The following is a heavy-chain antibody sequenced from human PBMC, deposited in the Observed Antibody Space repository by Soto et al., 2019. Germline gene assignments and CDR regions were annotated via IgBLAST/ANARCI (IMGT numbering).Heavy chain of an antibody. CDR2: FYYSGST. CDR1: GGSISSNSYY. J-gene: IGHJ4*02. V-gene: IGHV4-39*01. D-gene: IGHD5-12*01. CDR3: ARHTYSGYDIYLDY. Sequence: SETLSLTCTVSGGSISSNSYYWGWIRQPPGKGLEWIGSFYYSGSTYYNPSLKSRVTISEDTSRNQFSLRLSSVTAADTAVYYCARHTYSGYDIYLDYWGQGTLVTVSS.